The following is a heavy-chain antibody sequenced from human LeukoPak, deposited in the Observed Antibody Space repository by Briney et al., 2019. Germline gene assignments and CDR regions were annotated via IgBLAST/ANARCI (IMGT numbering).Heavy chain of an antibody. J-gene: IGHJ5*02. D-gene: IGHD3-10*01. CDR2: IYYSGST. V-gene: IGHV4-30-4*07. CDR1: GGSISSGGYS. Sequence: SETLSLTCAVSGGSISSGGYSWSWIRQPPGKGLEWIGYIYYSGSTYYNPSLKSRVTISVDTSKNQFSLKLSSVTAADTALYYCARESNYHGSGTGWFDPWGQGTLVTVSS. CDR3: ARESNYHGSGTGWFDP.